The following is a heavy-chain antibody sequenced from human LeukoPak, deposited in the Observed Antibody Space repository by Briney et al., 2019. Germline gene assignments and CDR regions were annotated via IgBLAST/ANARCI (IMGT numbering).Heavy chain of an antibody. CDR2: ISSSGSDI. CDR1: GFIFSNYE. V-gene: IGHV3-48*03. J-gene: IGHJ4*02. D-gene: IGHD1-26*01. Sequence: GGSLRLSCAGSGFIFSNYEMNWVRQAPGTGLEWVSYISSSGSDIYYADSVKGRFTISRDNAENSLYLQMNSLRAEDTAVYYCARDLPTGTYRAYFDNWGQGTLVTVSS. CDR3: ARDLPTGTYRAYFDN.